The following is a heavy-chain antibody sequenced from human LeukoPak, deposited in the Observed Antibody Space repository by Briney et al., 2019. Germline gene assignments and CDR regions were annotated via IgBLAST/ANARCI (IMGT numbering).Heavy chain of an antibody. Sequence: GGSLRLSCAAPGFTFSSYAMSWVRQAPGTGLEWVSVIYSGGSTYYADSVKGRFTISRDNSKNTLYLQMNSLRAEDTAVYYCARVVWSGGPFDPWGQGTLVTVSS. V-gene: IGHV3-66*01. D-gene: IGHD2-15*01. CDR2: IYSGGST. CDR1: GFTFSSYA. CDR3: ARVVWSGGPFDP. J-gene: IGHJ5*02.